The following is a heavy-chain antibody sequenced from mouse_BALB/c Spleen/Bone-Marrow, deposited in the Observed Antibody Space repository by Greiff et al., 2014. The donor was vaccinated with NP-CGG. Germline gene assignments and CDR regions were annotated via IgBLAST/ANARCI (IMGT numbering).Heavy chain of an antibody. CDR2: IWSGGST. CDR1: GFSLTTYG. D-gene: IGHD3-1*01. CDR3: ARNHRGYYFDY. J-gene: IGHJ2*01. V-gene: IGHV2-2*02. Sequence: QVQLKESGPGLVQPSPSLSITCTVSGFSLTTYGVHWVRQSPGKGLEWLGVIWSGGSTDYNAAFISRLSISKDNSKSQVFFKMNSLQANDTAIYYCARNHRGYYFDYWGQGTTLTVSS.